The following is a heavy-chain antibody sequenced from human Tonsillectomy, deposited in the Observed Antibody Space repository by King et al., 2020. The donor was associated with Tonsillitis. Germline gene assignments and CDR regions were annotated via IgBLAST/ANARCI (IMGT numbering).Heavy chain of an antibody. J-gene: IGHJ4*02. CDR2: IYYSGST. V-gene: IGHV4-59*01. D-gene: IGHD3-22*01. CDR3: ARDQNYYDSSGYYRGGFDY. CDR1: GGSISSYY. Sequence: QLQESGPGLVKPSETLSLTCTVSGGSISSYYWSWIRQPPGKGLEWIGYIYYSGSTNYNPSLKSRVTISVDTSKNQFSLKRSSVTAADTAVYYCARDQNYYDSSGYYRGGFDYWGQGTLVTVSS.